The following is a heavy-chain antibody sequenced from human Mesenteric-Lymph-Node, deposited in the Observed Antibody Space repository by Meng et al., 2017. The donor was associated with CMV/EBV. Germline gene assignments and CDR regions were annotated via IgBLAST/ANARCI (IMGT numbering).Heavy chain of an antibody. CDR3: ARDTAIDY. V-gene: IGHV3-23*01. Sequence: GESLKISCAASGFTFSSYAMSWVRQAPGKGLEWVSAISGSGGSTYYADSVKGRFAISRDNNNNMLYLQMNSLRTEDTAVYYCARDTAIDYWGQGTLVTVSS. J-gene: IGHJ4*02. CDR2: ISGSGGST. CDR1: GFTFSSYA.